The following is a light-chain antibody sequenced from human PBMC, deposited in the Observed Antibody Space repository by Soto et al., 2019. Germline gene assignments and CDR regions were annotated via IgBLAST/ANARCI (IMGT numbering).Light chain of an antibody. J-gene: IGKJ4*01. CDR3: QHYDTMTRPVT. V-gene: IGKV1-33*01. CDR2: DAY. Sequence: DIQMTQSPTSLSASVGDRVTITCQASQSISTYVTWYQHKPGRAPKLLIYDAYSLQTGVPSRFSGSGSGTDFTFTISSRPSEDNATDYCQHYDTMTRPVTFGGGTKVDIK. CDR1: QSISTY.